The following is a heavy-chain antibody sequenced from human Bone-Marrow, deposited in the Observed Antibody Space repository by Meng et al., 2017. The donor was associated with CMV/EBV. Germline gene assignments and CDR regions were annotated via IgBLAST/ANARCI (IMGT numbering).Heavy chain of an antibody. CDR2: ISYDGTT. D-gene: IGHD2-2*01. Sequence: GESLKISFVASGVTVSANYMSWVRQAPGKGLEWVSVISYDGTTYYADSVKGRFTISRDSSKNMVFLQVNSLRAEDTAVYYCARDSTSPGRWGYFGQGNLVNVSS. J-gene: IGHJ4*02. CDR3: ARDSTSPGRWGY. V-gene: IGHV3-53*01. CDR1: GVTVSANY.